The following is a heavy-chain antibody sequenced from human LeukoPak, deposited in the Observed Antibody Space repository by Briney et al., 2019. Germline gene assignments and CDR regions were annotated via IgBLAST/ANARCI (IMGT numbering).Heavy chain of an antibody. Sequence: SETLSLTCTVSGGSISSYYWSWVRQPPGKGLEWIGYIYYSGSTNYNPSLKSRVTISVDTSKNQFSLKLSSVTAADTAVYYCARAAGSKSVSEPFDYWGQGTLVTVSS. CDR3: ARAAGSKSVSEPFDY. J-gene: IGHJ4*02. CDR2: IYYSGST. CDR1: GGSISSYY. D-gene: IGHD1-14*01. V-gene: IGHV4-59*01.